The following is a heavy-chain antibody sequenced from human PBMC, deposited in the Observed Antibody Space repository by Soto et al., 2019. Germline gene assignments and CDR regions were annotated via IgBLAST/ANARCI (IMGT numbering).Heavy chain of an antibody. CDR3: ARDCWWAADGSNSFWFDP. D-gene: IGHD2-8*02. CDR1: GGSISSGGYY. V-gene: IGHV4-31*03. CDR2: IYYSGST. J-gene: IGHJ5*02. Sequence: QVQLQESGPGLVKPSQTLSLTCTVSGGSISSGGYYWSWIRQHPGKGLEGIGYIYYSGSTYYNPSLQRRVTISVDTSKNQFSLKLSSVTAADTAVYYCARDCWWAADGSNSFWFDPWGQGTLVTVSS.